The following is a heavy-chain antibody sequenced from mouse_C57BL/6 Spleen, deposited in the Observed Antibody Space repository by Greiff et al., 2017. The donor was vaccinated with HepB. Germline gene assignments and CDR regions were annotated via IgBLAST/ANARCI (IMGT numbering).Heavy chain of an antibody. D-gene: IGHD4-1*01. CDR1: GYTFTSYW. V-gene: IGHV1-59*01. CDR2: IDPSDSYT. CDR3: ARGRNWDY. Sequence: QVQLQQPGAELVRPGTSVKLSCKASGYTFTSYWMHWVKQRPGQGLEWIGVIDPSDSYTNYNQKFKGKATLTVDTSSSTAYMQLSSLTPEDSAVSYCARGRNWDYWGQGTTLTVSS. J-gene: IGHJ2*01.